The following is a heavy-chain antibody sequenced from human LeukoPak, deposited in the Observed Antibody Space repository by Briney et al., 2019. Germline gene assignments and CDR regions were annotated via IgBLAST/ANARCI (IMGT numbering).Heavy chain of an antibody. J-gene: IGHJ4*02. CDR1: DGSISPYY. V-gene: IGHV4-59*01. D-gene: IGHD1-26*01. Sequence: SETLSLTCTVSDGSISPYYWSWIRQPPGKGLEWSGYIFYSGTTKYNPSLQSRVTISLDTSKKRFSLKLSSVTAADTAVYYCARGGYYYLDQWGQGTLVTVSS. CDR3: ARGGYYYLDQ. CDR2: IFYSGTT.